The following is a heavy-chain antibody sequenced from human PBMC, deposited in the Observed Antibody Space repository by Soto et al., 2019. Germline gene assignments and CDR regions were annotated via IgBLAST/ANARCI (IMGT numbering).Heavy chain of an antibody. V-gene: IGHV1-18*01. CDR2: LSVHTGQT. Sequence: QLVQSGPEVKKPGASVKVSCRASDYTFTKYGVSWVRQAPGQGLEWLGWLSVHTGQTRYARKVQGRATMTADTSANTAYMELRSLISDDTAVYYCARARYCSSPSCYNHYYYGMDIWGQGPTVTVSS. D-gene: IGHD2-2*02. J-gene: IGHJ6*02. CDR3: ARARYCSSPSCYNHYYYGMDI. CDR1: DYTFTKYG.